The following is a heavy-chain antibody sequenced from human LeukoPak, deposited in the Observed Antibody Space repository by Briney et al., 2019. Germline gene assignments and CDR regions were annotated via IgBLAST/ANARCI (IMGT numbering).Heavy chain of an antibody. CDR3: ARERGIVVVPAAPRHYFDY. V-gene: IGHV3-7*01. D-gene: IGHD2-2*01. Sequence: GGSLRLSCAASGFTFSSYWMSWVRQAPGKGLEWVANIKQDGSGKYYVDSVKGRFTISRDNAKNSLYLQMNSLRAEDTAVYYCARERGIVVVPAAPRHYFDYWGQGTLVTVSS. CDR2: IKQDGSGK. J-gene: IGHJ4*02. CDR1: GFTFSSYW.